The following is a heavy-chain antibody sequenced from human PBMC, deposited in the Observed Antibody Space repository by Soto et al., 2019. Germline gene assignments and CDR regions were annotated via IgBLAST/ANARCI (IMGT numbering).Heavy chain of an antibody. V-gene: IGHV4-59*01. J-gene: IGHJ5*02. CDR3: AGDYYDDGNWFDP. D-gene: IGHD1-26*01. Sequence: SETLSLTCTVSGGSISSYYWSWIRQPPGKGLEWIGYIYYSGSTNYNPSLKSRVTISVDTSKNQFSLKLSSVTAADTAVYYCAGDYYDDGNWFDPWGQGTLVTVS. CDR1: GGSISSYY. CDR2: IYYSGST.